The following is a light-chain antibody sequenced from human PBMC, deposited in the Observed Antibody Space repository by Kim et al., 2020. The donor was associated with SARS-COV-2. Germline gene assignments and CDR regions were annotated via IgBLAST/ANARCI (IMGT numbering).Light chain of an antibody. V-gene: IGLV1-44*01. Sequence: GQRATSSCSGSSSNIGSNTVNWSQQLPGTAPKLLIYGNNQRPSGVPDRFSGSKSGTSASLAISGLQSEDEADYYCAAWDDSLNGLLFGGGTQLTVL. J-gene: IGLJ3*02. CDR2: GNN. CDR1: SSNIGSNT. CDR3: AAWDDSLNGLL.